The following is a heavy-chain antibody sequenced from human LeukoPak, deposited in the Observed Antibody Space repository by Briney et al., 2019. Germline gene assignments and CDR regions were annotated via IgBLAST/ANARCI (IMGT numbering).Heavy chain of an antibody. CDR1: GGSISSSSYY. Sequence: SETLSLTCTVSGGSISSSSYYWGWIRQPPGKGLEWIGSIYYSGSTYYNPSLKSRVTISVDTSKNQFSLKLSSVTAADTAVYYCAREFGDYVFDYWGQGTLVTVSS. V-gene: IGHV4-39*07. D-gene: IGHD4-17*01. CDR2: IYYSGST. CDR3: AREFGDYVFDY. J-gene: IGHJ4*02.